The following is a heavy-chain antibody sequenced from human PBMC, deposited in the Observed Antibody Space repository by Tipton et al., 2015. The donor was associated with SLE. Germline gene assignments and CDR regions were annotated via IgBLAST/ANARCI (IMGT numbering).Heavy chain of an antibody. CDR2: SNEDGTIT. CDR3: ARGIDPSSSRISDY. Sequence: SLRLSCAVSGFTFSRYWMHWVRQAPGKGLVWVARSNEDGTITSYEDSVRGRFTISTDNAKNTLYLQMNSLRVEDTALYYCARGIDPSSSRISDYWGQGTLVSVSS. D-gene: IGHD6-13*01. CDR1: GFTFSRYW. J-gene: IGHJ4*02. V-gene: IGHV3-74*01.